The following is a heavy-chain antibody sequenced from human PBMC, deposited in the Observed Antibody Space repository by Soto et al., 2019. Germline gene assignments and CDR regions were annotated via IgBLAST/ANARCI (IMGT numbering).Heavy chain of an antibody. J-gene: IGHJ3*02. Sequence: QVQLVQSGAEVKKPGSSVKVSCKASGGTFSSYAISWVRQAPGQGLEWMGGIIPIFGTANYAQKFQGRVTITADESTSTAYMELRSLRSEDTAVYYCARVSVTMIVVAMGAFDIWGQGTMVTVSS. V-gene: IGHV1-69*01. CDR3: ARVSVTMIVVAMGAFDI. D-gene: IGHD3-22*01. CDR2: IIPIFGTA. CDR1: GGTFSSYA.